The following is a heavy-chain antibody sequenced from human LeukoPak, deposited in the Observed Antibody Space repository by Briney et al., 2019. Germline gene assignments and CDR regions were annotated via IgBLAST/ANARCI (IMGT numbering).Heavy chain of an antibody. CDR1: GGSINNGNHF. D-gene: IGHD3-16*02. CDR3: ARGKGDYDYVWGSYRYDY. CDR2: IFTGGST. V-gene: IGHV4-61*02. J-gene: IGHJ4*02. Sequence: SQTLSLTCTVSGGSINNGNHFWTWIRQPAGKGLEWIGRIFTGGSTNYNPSLESRLTMSIDTSKNQFSLKLNSVTAADTAVYYCARGKGDYDYVWGSYRYDYWGQGTLVTVSS.